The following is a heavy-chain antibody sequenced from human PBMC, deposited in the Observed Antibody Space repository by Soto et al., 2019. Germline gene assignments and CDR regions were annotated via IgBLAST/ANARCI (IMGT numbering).Heavy chain of an antibody. CDR2: IHPNDDVT. CDR1: GYTFTNYL. V-gene: IGHV1-46*01. CDR3: VRERSGGYYDY. D-gene: IGHD2-15*01. J-gene: IGHJ4*02. Sequence: QVQLVQSGAEVEKPGASVKVSCRTSGYTFTNYLIHWVRQAPGQGLEWMGGIHPNDDVTVYAQNLQDRVTMTRDTSTSTVCMELSSLGSGDTAVYYCVRERSGGYYDYRGQGTLVTVSS.